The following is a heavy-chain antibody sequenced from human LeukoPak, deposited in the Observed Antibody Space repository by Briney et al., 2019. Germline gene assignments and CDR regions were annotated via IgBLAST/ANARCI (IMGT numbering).Heavy chain of an antibody. CDR2: INPNSGDT. CDR3: AREDFGDFYFDS. J-gene: IGHJ4*02. Sequence: ASVTFSCKASGYAFTAYYIYWVRQAPGQGLEWMGRINPNSGDTKYAQKFQGRVTITRDTSISTAYMELNRLRSDDTAVYYCAREDFGDFYFDSWGQGTLVTVSS. D-gene: IGHD3-10*01. V-gene: IGHV1-2*06. CDR1: GYAFTAYY.